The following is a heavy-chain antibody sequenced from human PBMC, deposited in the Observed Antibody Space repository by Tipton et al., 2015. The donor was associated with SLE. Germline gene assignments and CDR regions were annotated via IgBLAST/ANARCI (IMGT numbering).Heavy chain of an antibody. V-gene: IGHV3-23*03. Sequence: GSLRLSCEASGFSFSYYAMNWVRQAPGRGLEWVSFIYSGDGSTYYSDSVKGRFTISRDNSKSTLYLHMNSLRAGDTAVYYCAKAARGDYYDGRGHYFDSWDQRTLVTVS. CDR3: AKAARGDYYDGRGHYFDS. D-gene: IGHD3-22*01. CDR2: IYSGDGST. CDR1: GFSFSYYA. J-gene: IGHJ4*02.